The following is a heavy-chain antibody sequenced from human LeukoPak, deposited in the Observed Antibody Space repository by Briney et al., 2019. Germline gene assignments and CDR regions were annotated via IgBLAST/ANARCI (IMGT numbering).Heavy chain of an antibody. J-gene: IGHJ3*02. CDR1: GGSISSGSYY. V-gene: IGHV4-61*02. CDR3: ARDTGYVRAFDI. Sequence: SQTLSLTCTVSGGSISSGSYYWNWIRQPAGKGLEWIGRIYASGITNYHPSLKSRVTISLDTSKNQFSLKLSSVTAADTAVYYCARDTGYVRAFDIWGQGTMVTVSS. D-gene: IGHD5-12*01. CDR2: IYASGIT.